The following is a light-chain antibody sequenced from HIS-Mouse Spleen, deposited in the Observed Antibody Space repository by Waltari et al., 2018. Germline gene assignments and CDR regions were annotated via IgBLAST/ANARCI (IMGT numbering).Light chain of an antibody. CDR3: QQYYSYPYT. CDR2: AAS. Sequence: AIRMTQSPSSFSASTGDRVTSTGRSSQGISSYLAWYQQKPGKAPKLLIYAASTLQSGVPSRFSGSGSGTDFTLTISCLQSEDFATYYCQQYYSYPYTFGQGTKLEIK. V-gene: IGKV1-8*01. J-gene: IGKJ2*01. CDR1: QGISSY.